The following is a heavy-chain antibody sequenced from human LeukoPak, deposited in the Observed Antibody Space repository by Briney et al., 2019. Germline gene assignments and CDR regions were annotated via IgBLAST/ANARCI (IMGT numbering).Heavy chain of an antibody. Sequence: SDTLSLTCTVSGGSISSYYWSWLRQPPGKGLEGIGSLHYSGSTTYNPSLKSPVTISVDTSNNQFSLKLSSVTAAHTAVYYCARRLGSSSTGFDYWGQGTLVTVSS. CDR3: ARRLGSSSTGFDY. V-gene: IGHV4-59*08. CDR2: LHYSGST. J-gene: IGHJ4*02. D-gene: IGHD2-2*01. CDR1: GGSISSYY.